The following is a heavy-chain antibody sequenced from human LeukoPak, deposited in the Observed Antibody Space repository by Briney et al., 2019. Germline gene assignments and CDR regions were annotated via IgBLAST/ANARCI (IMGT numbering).Heavy chain of an antibody. D-gene: IGHD4-17*01. CDR1: GFTLSSYS. Sequence: GGSLGLSCAASGFTLSSYSMNWVRQAPGKGLEWVSSISSSSSYIYYADSVKGRFTISRDNAKNSLYLQMNSLRAEDTAVYYCARDSSYGDYYYYYGMDVWGQGTTVTVSS. CDR3: ARDSSYGDYYYYYGMDV. CDR2: ISSSSSYI. J-gene: IGHJ6*02. V-gene: IGHV3-21*01.